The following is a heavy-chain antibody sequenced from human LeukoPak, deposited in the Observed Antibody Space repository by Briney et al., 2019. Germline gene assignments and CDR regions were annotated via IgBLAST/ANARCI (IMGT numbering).Heavy chain of an antibody. CDR2: IRYDGSDK. D-gene: IGHD1-26*01. V-gene: IGHV3-30*02. Sequence: GGSLRLSCAASGFTFSSYGMHWVRQAPGKGLEWVAFIRYDGSDKYYADSVKGRFTISRDNSKNTLYLQMNSLRAEDTAVYYCAKDRWELPNWFDPWGQGTLVTVSS. CDR1: GFTFSSYG. CDR3: AKDRWELPNWFDP. J-gene: IGHJ5*02.